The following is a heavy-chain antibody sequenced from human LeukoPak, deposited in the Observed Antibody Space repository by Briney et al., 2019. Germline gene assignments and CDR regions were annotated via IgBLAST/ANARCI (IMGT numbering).Heavy chain of an antibody. CDR3: AKKSVGWFGELLDY. J-gene: IGHJ4*02. V-gene: IGHV3-23*01. Sequence: GGILRLSCAASGFTFSSYGMSWVRQAPGKGLEWVSAISGSGGSTYYADSVKGRFTISRDNSRNTLYLQMNSLRAEDTAVYYCAKKSVGWFGELLDYWGQGTLVTVSS. D-gene: IGHD3-10*01. CDR1: GFTFSSYG. CDR2: ISGSGGST.